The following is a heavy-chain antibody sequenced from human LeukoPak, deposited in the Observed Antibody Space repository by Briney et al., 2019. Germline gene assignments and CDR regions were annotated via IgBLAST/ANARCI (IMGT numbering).Heavy chain of an antibody. CDR2: IYYSGST. CDR1: GGSISSGGYY. V-gene: IGHV4-31*03. CDR3: ARQSIAARRAFDI. D-gene: IGHD6-6*01. J-gene: IGHJ3*02. Sequence: SETLSLTCTVSGGSISSGGYYWSWIRQHPGKGLEWIGYIYYSGSTYYNPSLKSRVTISVDTSNQFSLMLTSVTAADTAVYYCARQSIAARRAFDIWGQGTMVTVSS.